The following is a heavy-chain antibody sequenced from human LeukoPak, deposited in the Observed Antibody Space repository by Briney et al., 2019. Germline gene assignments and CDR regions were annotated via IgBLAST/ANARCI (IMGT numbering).Heavy chain of an antibody. CDR3: AKEGFIAAAENWFDP. CDR2: IYSGGTT. D-gene: IGHD6-13*01. Sequence: GGSLRLSCAASGFTVSSNYMSWVRQAPGKGLEWVSVIYSGGTTYYADSVKGRFTISRDNSKNTLYLQMNSLRAEDTAVYYCAKEGFIAAAENWFDPWGQGTLVTVSS. V-gene: IGHV3-53*01. CDR1: GFTVSSNY. J-gene: IGHJ5*02.